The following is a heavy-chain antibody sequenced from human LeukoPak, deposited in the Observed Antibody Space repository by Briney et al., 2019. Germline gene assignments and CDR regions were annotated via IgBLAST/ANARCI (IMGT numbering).Heavy chain of an antibody. V-gene: IGHV3-23*01. CDR1: GFIFNNFA. D-gene: IGHD3-10*01. CDR3: ARLIRYGSGYYYYFDY. J-gene: IGHJ4*02. CDR2: ISDSGGDT. Sequence: SGGSLRLSCAASGFIFNNFALSWVRQAPGKGLEWVSDISDSGGDTYYADAVRGRFTISRGTFKNTPYLQMNSLRADDTAIYYCARLIRYGSGYYYYFDYWGQGTLVTVPS.